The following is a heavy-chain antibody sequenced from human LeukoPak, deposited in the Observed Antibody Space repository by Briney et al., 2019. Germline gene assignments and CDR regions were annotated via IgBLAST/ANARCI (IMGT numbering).Heavy chain of an antibody. CDR1: GSTLSSYS. CDR3: ARDGWGAPLDY. Sequence: GGSLRLSCAASGSTLSSYSMNWVRQAQGEGLEWVTYTSSSSINIYYADSVKGRFTISRDTAKHSLYLQMHSVSAEDAAVYDCARDGWGAPLDYWGQGTLVTVSS. V-gene: IGHV3-48*01. CDR2: TSSSSINI. D-gene: IGHD1-26*01. J-gene: IGHJ4*02.